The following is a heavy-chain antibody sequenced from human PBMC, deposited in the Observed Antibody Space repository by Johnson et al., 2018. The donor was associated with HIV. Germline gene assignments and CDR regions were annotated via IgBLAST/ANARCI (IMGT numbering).Heavy chain of an antibody. D-gene: IGHD2-21*02. V-gene: IGHV3-23*01. CDR3: ASRRVTGGAFDL. CDR2: ISAGGGST. J-gene: IGHJ3*01. Sequence: EVQVLESGGDLVQPGGSLRLSCAASGFSFSEYAMSWVRQAPGKGLEWVSAISAGGGSTFFADSVKGRFTISRDNAKNTVYLQMNSLRVEDTAVYYCASRRVTGGAFDLWGQGTMVTVSS. CDR1: GFSFSEYA.